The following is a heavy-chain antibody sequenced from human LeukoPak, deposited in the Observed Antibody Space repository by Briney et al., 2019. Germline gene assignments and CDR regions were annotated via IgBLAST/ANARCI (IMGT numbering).Heavy chain of an antibody. J-gene: IGHJ5*02. V-gene: IGHV4-34*01. CDR2: INHSGST. CDR1: GGSFSGYY. Sequence: SETLSLTCAVYGGSFSGYYWSWIRQPPGKGLEWIGEINHSGSTNYNPSLKSRVTISVDTSKNQFSLKLSSVTAADTAVYYCARHRVATIRIRKWFDPWGQGTLVTVSS. CDR3: ARHRVATIRIRKWFDP. D-gene: IGHD5-12*01.